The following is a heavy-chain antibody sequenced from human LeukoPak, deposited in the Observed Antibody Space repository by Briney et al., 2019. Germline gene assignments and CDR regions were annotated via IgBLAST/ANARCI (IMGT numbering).Heavy chain of an antibody. J-gene: IGHJ5*02. D-gene: IGHD6-13*01. CDR1: GGSISSYY. Sequence: SETLSLTCTVSGGSISSYYWSWIRQPPGKGLEWIGYIYYSGSTNYNPSLKSRVTISVDTSKNQFSLKLSPVTAADTAVYYCARDLRAAAGTNWFDPWGQGTLVTVSS. CDR3: ARDLRAAAGTNWFDP. CDR2: IYYSGST. V-gene: IGHV4-59*01.